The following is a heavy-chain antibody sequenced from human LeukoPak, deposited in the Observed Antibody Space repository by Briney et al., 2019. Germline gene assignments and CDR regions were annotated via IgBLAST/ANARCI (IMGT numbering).Heavy chain of an antibody. V-gene: IGHV1-69*05. Sequence: GSSVKVSCKASGGTFSSYAISWVRQAPGQGLEGMGGIIPIFGTANYAQKFQGRVMITTDESTSTAYMELSSLRSEDTAVYYCARDGEDIVVVPAAYWGQGTLVTVSS. J-gene: IGHJ4*02. CDR3: ARDGEDIVVVPAAY. D-gene: IGHD2-2*01. CDR2: IIPIFGTA. CDR1: GGTFSSYA.